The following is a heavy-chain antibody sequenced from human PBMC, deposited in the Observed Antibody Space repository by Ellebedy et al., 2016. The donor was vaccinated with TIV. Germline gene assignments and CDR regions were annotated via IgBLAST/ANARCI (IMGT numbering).Heavy chain of an antibody. D-gene: IGHD2-2*01. CDR3: ARAGGRHSTGSGLY. Sequence: PGGSLRLSCAASGFTFSGYWMSWVRQAPGKGLEWVANIKEDGSEAYYVDSVKGRFTISRDNAKNSLYLQMSNLTAEDTAVFYCARAGGRHSTGSGLYWGQGTRVTVST. J-gene: IGHJ4*02. CDR2: IKEDGSEA. V-gene: IGHV3-7*03. CDR1: GFTFSGYW.